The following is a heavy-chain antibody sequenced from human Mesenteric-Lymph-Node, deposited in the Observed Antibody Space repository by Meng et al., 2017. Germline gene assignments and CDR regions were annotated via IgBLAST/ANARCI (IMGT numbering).Heavy chain of an antibody. V-gene: IGHV3-23*01. CDR3: AKDYLVGDSLRGLTDGQIEY. D-gene: IGHD3-3*01. CDR1: GFTFGSSA. CDR2: ISGSGSKT. Sequence: GESLKISCEASGFTFGSSAMSWVRQAPGKGLEWVSSISGSGSKTYSADFVKGRFTISRDFSKNTLYLQMNSLRVEDTAVYYCAKDYLVGDSLRGLTDGQIEYWGQGTLVTVSS. J-gene: IGHJ4*02.